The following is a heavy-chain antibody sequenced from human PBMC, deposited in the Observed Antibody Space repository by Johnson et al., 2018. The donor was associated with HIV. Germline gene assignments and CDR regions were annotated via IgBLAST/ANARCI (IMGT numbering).Heavy chain of an antibody. V-gene: IGHV3-30*02. CDR1: GFTFSSHG. CDR2: IRYDGSNK. Sequence: QVQLVESGGGVVQPGGSLRLSCAASGFTFSSHGMHWVRQAPGKGLEWVAFIRYDGSNKYYADSVKGRFTISRDNSKNTLYLQMNSLRAEDTAFYYCATESRYCSGGSCQDAFDIWGQGTMVTVSS. CDR3: ATESRYCSGGSCQDAFDI. J-gene: IGHJ3*02. D-gene: IGHD2-15*01.